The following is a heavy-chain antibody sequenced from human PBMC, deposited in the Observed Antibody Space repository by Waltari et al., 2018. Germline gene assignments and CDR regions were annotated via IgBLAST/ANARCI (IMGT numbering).Heavy chain of an antibody. CDR1: GFTFSSYG. D-gene: IGHD1-26*01. V-gene: IGHV3-30*18. J-gene: IGHJ4*02. CDR3: AKDRLGATRGGVFDY. Sequence: QVQLVESGGGVVQPGRSLSLSCAASGFTFSSYGMHWVRQAPGKGLEWVAVISYDGSNKYYADSVKGRFTISRDNSKNTLYLQMNSLRAEDTAVYYCAKDRLGATRGGVFDYWGQGTLVTVSS. CDR2: ISYDGSNK.